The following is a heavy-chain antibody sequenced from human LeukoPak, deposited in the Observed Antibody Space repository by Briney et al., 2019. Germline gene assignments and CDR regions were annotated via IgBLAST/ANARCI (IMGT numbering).Heavy chain of an antibody. J-gene: IGHJ5*02. CDR1: GLTVSGYS. D-gene: IGHD5-18*01. Sequence: AGGSLRLSCAASGLTVSGYSMNWVRQAPGKGLEWVSSISGGGNYIFYADSVKGRFTISRDNAKNSLYLRMNSLRVEDTAVYYCVRDLSVDTAMFSWGQGTLVTVSS. CDR2: ISGGGNYI. CDR3: VRDLSVDTAMFS. V-gene: IGHV3-21*01.